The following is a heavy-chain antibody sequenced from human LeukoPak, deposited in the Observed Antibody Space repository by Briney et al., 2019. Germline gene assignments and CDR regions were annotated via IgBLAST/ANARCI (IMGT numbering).Heavy chain of an antibody. CDR2: INHSGST. J-gene: IGHJ4*02. CDR3: ARLPRS. V-gene: IGHV4-34*01. CDR1: GFTVSSNS. Sequence: GSLRLSCTVSGFTVSSNSTSWIRQPPGKGLEWIGEINHSGSTNYNPSLKSRVTISVDTSKNQFSLKLSSVTAADTAVYYCARLPRSWGQGTLVTVSS.